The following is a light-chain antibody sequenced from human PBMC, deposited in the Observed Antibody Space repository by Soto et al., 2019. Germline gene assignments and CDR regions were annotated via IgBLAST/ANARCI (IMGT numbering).Light chain of an antibody. CDR1: SSDVGSYNL. V-gene: IGLV2-23*02. J-gene: IGLJ2*01. Sequence: QSALTQPASVSGSPGQSITISCTGTSSDVGSYNLVSWYQQHPGKAPKLMIYEVSKRPSGVSNRFSGSKSGNTASLTISGLQTEDEADYYCCSYAGRDVVFGGGTKLTAL. CDR3: CSYAGRDVV. CDR2: EVS.